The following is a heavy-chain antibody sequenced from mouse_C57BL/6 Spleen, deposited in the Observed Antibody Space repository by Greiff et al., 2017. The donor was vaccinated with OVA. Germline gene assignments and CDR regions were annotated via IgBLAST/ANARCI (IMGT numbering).Heavy chain of an antibody. CDR3: TDFAMDY. V-gene: IGHV6-3*01. CDR2: IRLKSDNYAT. CDR1: GFTFSNYW. J-gene: IGHJ4*01. Sequence: EVQLQESGGGLVQPGGSMKLSCVASGFTFSNYWMNRVRQSPEKGLEWVAQIRLKSDNYATHYAESVKGRFTISRDDSKSSVYLQMNNLRAEDTGIYYCTDFAMDYWGQGTSVTVSS.